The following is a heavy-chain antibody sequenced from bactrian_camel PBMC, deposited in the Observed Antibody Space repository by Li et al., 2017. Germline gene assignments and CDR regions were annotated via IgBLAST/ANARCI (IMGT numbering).Heavy chain of an antibody. CDR1: YSAKRKC. J-gene: IGHJ4*01. Sequence: VQLVESGGGSVQAGGSLRLSCRYSAKRKCMGWIRQSPGKEREGVAAIDSDGSITYADPVKGRFTIAKDNAKNVWYLQMNALTPEDTAMYYCAADGDPAGGTWCGLLLTGYNYWGQGTQVTVS. CDR2: IDSDGSI. D-gene: IGHD3*01. CDR3: AADGDPAGGTWCGLLLTGYNY. V-gene: IGHV3S53*01.